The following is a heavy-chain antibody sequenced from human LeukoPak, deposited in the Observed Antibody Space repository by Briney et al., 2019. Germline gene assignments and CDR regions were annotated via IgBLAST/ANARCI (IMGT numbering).Heavy chain of an antibody. Sequence: GASVKVSCKASGYIFTDYYMHWVRQAPGQELGWMGRINPNSGGTNYAQKFQGRVTMTRDTSISTAYTELSSLRSEDTATYYCARDLDRYGSGTLDYYYYYMDVWGKGTTVTVSS. CDR3: ARDLDRYGSGTLDYYYYYMDV. CDR1: GYIFTDYY. CDR2: INPNSGGT. V-gene: IGHV1/OR15-1*02. J-gene: IGHJ6*03. D-gene: IGHD3-10*01.